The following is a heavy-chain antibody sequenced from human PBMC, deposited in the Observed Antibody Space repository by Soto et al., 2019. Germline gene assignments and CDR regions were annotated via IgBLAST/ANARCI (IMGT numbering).Heavy chain of an antibody. Sequence: QVQLVESGGGVVQPGRSLRLSCAASGFTFSSYAMHWVRQAPGKGLEWVAVISYDGSNKYYADSVKGRFTISRDNSKNTLYLQMNSLRAEDTAVYYCARAHPRAMGTMIVVVTPPDYWGQGTLVTVSS. V-gene: IGHV3-30-3*01. CDR1: GFTFSSYA. J-gene: IGHJ4*02. CDR3: ARAHPRAMGTMIVVVTPPDY. D-gene: IGHD3-22*01. CDR2: ISYDGSNK.